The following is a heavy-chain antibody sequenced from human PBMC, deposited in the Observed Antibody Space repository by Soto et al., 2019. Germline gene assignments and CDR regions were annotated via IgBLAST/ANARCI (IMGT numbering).Heavy chain of an antibody. J-gene: IGHJ6*02. CDR2: ISSSSSTI. CDR1: GFTFSSYS. V-gene: IGHV3-48*01. CDR3: AREGFYYYYGMDV. Sequence: EVQLVESGGGLVQPGGSLRLSCAASGFTFSSYSMNWVRQAPGKGLEWVSYISSSSSTIYYADSVKGRFTISRDNAKNSLYLQMNSLRAEDTAVYYCAREGFYYYYGMDVWGQVTTFTVSS.